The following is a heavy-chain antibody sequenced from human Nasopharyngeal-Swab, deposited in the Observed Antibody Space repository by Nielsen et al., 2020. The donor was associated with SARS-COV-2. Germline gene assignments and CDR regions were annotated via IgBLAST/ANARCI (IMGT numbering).Heavy chain of an antibody. Sequence: SETLSLTCAVSGGSFSGYYWSWIRQPPGKGLEWIGEINHSGSTNYNPSLKSRVTISVDTSKNQFSLKLSSVTAADTAVYYCARVSGYCSGDSCYGNFYYYGMDVWGQGTTVTVSS. CDR3: ARVSGYCSGDSCYGNFYYYGMDV. CDR2: INHSGST. V-gene: IGHV4-34*01. D-gene: IGHD2-15*01. J-gene: IGHJ6*02. CDR1: GGSFSGYY.